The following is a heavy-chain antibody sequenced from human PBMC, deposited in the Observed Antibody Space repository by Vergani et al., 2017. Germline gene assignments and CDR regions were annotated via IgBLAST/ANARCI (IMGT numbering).Heavy chain of an antibody. D-gene: IGHD5-18*01. CDR2: ISYDGSNK. V-gene: IGHV3-30*18. J-gene: IGHJ4*02. Sequence: QVQLVESGGGVVQPGRSLRLSCAASGFTFSSYGMHWVRQAPGKGLEWVAVISYDGSNKYYADSVKGRFTISRDNSKKTLYLQMNSLRAEDTAVYYCAKPPHPEYSLDYFDYWGQGTLVTVSS. CDR1: GFTFSSYG. CDR3: AKPPHPEYSLDYFDY.